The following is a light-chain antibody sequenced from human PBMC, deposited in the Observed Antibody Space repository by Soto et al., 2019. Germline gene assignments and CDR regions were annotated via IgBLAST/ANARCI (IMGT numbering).Light chain of an antibody. CDR2: GAS. V-gene: IGKV3-20*01. J-gene: IGKJ5*01. Sequence: EIVLTQSPGTLSLSPGERVTLSCRASQSVSSSYLAWYQQKPGQAPRLLIYGASSRATGISDRFSGSGSGTDFTLTISRLEPEDFAVYYCLQYGSSLSITFGQGTRLENK. CDR3: LQYGSSLSIT. CDR1: QSVSSSY.